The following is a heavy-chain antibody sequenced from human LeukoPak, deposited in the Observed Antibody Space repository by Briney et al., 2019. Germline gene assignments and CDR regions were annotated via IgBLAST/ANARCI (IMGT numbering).Heavy chain of an antibody. V-gene: IGHV3-21*01. J-gene: IGHJ4*02. D-gene: IGHD6-19*01. CDR1: GFTFSSYS. CDR2: ISSSSSYI. Sequence: PGGSLRLSCAASGFTFSSYSMNWVSQAPGKGLEWVSSISSSSSYIYYADSVKGRFIISRDNAKNSLYLQMNSLRAEDTAVYYCASPIGYSSGWYVVYWGQGTLVTVSS. CDR3: ASPIGYSSGWYVVY.